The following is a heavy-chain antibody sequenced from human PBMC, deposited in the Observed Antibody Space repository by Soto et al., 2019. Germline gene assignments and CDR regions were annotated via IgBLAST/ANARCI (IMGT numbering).Heavy chain of an antibody. D-gene: IGHD4-17*01. CDR2: INAGNGNT. Sequence: QVQLVQSGAEVKKPGASVKVSCKASGYTFSSYAMNWVRQAPGQRLEWMGWINAGNGNTKYSQKFPGRGTITRDTSASTAYIELSSLRSEDTAVYYCARGLSTVTPNWFDPWGQGSLVTVSS. J-gene: IGHJ5*02. CDR3: ARGLSTVTPNWFDP. CDR1: GYTFSSYA. V-gene: IGHV1-3*01.